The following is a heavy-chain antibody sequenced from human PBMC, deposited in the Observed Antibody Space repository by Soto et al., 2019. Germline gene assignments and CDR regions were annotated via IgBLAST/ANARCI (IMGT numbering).Heavy chain of an antibody. V-gene: IGHV3-23*01. CDR2: ISGSGGST. CDR1: GFTFSSYA. J-gene: IGHJ5*02. CDR3: AKGPYMTTVTTRWFLAGGWFDP. Sequence: EVQLLESGGGLVQPGGSLRLSCAASGFTFSSYAMSWVRQAPGKGLEWVSAISGSGGSTYYADSVKGRFTISRDNSKNTLYLQMNSLRAEDTAVYYCAKGPYMTTVTTRWFLAGGWFDPWGQGTLVTVSS. D-gene: IGHD4-17*01.